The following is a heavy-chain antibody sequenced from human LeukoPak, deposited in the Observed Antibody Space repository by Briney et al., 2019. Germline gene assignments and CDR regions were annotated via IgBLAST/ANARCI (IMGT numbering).Heavy chain of an antibody. CDR2: IYSGGYI. V-gene: IGHV3-53*01. CDR1: GFTVSTNY. CDR3: AKELDSSGYFDY. Sequence: GGSLRLSCAASGFTVSTNYMSWVRQAPGKGLEWVSVIYSGGYIYYVDSVKGRFTISRDNSKNTLYLQMNSLRAEDTAVYYCAKELDSSGYFDYWGQGTLVTVSS. J-gene: IGHJ4*02. D-gene: IGHD3-22*01.